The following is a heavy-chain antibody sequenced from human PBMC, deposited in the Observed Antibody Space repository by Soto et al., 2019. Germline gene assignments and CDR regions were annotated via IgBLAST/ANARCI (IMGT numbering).Heavy chain of an antibody. CDR3: ARHGAGYSSGWYVG. D-gene: IGHD6-19*01. CDR1: GGSISSSSYY. Sequence: SETVSLTCTVSGGSISSSSYYWGWIRQPPGKGLEWIGSIYYSGSTYYNPSLKSRVTISVDTSKNQFSLKLSSVTAADTAVYYCARHGAGYSSGWYVGWGQGTLVTVS. CDR2: IYYSGST. V-gene: IGHV4-39*01. J-gene: IGHJ4*02.